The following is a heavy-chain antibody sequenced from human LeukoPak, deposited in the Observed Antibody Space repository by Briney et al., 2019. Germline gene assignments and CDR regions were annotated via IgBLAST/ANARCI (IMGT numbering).Heavy chain of an antibody. Sequence: SETLSLTCTVSGGSISSSSYYWGWIRQPPGKGLEWIGSIYYSGSTYYNPSLKSRVTISVDTSKNQFSLKLCSVTAADTAVYYCARLGAAAGYYYYYMDVWGKGTTVTVSS. CDR2: IYYSGST. V-gene: IGHV4-39*01. CDR3: ARLGAAAGYYYYYMDV. CDR1: GGSISSSSYY. D-gene: IGHD6-13*01. J-gene: IGHJ6*03.